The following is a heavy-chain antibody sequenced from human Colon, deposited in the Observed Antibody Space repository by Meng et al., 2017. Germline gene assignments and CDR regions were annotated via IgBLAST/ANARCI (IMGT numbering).Heavy chain of an antibody. CDR2: TYYRSKWYN. CDR3: TRGLQFYRFEY. V-gene: IGHV6-1*01. D-gene: IGHD5-24*01. CDR1: GDSVSTNTAV. J-gene: IGHJ4*02. Sequence: SETLSLTCAISGDSVSTNTAVWNWIRQSPSRGLEWLGRTYYRSKWYNDYAVSLRSPITINPDTSKNQLSLQPNSVTPEDTAVYYCTRGLQFYRFEYWGQGTLVTVSS.